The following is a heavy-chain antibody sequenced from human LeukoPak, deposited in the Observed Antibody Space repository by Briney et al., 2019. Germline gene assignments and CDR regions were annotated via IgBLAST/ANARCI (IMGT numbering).Heavy chain of an antibody. CDR2: ISSRGSSI. D-gene: IGHD1-14*01. CDR1: GFTLSSYN. Sequence: GGSLTLSCATSGFTLSSYNMNWVRQAPGKGLEWVSYISSRGSSIQYADSVKGRFTISRDNAKNSVYLQMNSLRAEDTAVYFCAKDNPLPLWGQGTLVSVSS. CDR3: AKDNPLPL. J-gene: IGHJ4*02. V-gene: IGHV3-48*04.